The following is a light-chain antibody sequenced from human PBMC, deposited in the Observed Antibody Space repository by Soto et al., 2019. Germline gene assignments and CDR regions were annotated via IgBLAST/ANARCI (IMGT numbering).Light chain of an antibody. V-gene: IGKV3-15*01. J-gene: IGKJ1*01. CDR1: QSISDT. CDR2: AAS. CDR3: QQYNNWPWT. Sequence: IVMMQSPATLSVSLGGCVTLSCRASQSISDTLAWYQQKPGQAPRLLIYAASTRATGFPARFSGSGSGTDFTLTISSLQSEDFAVYYCQQYNNWPWTFGQGTKVDIK.